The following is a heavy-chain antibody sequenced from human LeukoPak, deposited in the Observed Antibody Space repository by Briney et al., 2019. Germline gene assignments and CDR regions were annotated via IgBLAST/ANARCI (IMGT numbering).Heavy chain of an antibody. J-gene: IGHJ4*02. CDR3: ARDTFDY. Sequence: GGPVRLSCRASVFTLYPYSMNWLPQSTEKGLELVSTISSSSSYIFYADSVKGRFTISRDNAKNSLYLQMNSLRAEDTAFYYCARDTFDYWGQGTLVTVSS. V-gene: IGHV3-21*01. CDR1: VFTLYPYS. CDR2: ISSSSSYI.